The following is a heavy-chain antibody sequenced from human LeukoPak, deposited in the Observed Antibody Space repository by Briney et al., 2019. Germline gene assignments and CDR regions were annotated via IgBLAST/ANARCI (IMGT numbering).Heavy chain of an antibody. CDR3: AREGRRDYDILTGYSYGMDV. V-gene: IGHV3-21*01. Sequence: GGSLRLSCAASGFTFSSYSMNWVRQAPGKGLEWVSSISSSSSYIYYADSVKGRFTISRDNAKNSLYLQMNSLRAEDTAVYYCAREGRRDYDILTGYSYGMDVWGQGTTVTVSS. D-gene: IGHD3-9*01. CDR2: ISSSSSYI. CDR1: GFTFSSYS. J-gene: IGHJ6*02.